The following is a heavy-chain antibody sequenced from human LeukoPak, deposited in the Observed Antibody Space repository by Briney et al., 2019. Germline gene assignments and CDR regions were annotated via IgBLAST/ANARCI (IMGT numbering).Heavy chain of an antibody. CDR3: ARGHYGLDV. J-gene: IGHJ6*02. V-gene: IGHV3-7*01. CDR2: IKKEDGSEK. CDR1: GFTFTNYW. Sequence: GGSLRLSCVVSGFTFTNYWMSWVRQAPGKGLEWVAYIKKEDGSEKYYMDSVKGRFTISRDNAKNSLYLQMNSLRAEDTVLYYCARGHYGLDVWGQGTTVTVSS.